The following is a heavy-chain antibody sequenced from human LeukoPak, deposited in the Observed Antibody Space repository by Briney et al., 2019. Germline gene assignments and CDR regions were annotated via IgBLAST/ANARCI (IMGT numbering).Heavy chain of an antibody. CDR3: ARRGTGHGMDV. CDR2: INNDGSSA. CDR1: GFTFNNYW. J-gene: IGHJ6*02. Sequence: GGSLRLSCAASGFTFNNYWIHWVRQVPGKGLVWVSRINNDGSSASYVDSVEGRFTISRDNAKNTLFLQMNSLRAEDTAVYYCARRGTGHGMDVWGQGTTVIVSS. D-gene: IGHD1-1*01. V-gene: IGHV3-74*01.